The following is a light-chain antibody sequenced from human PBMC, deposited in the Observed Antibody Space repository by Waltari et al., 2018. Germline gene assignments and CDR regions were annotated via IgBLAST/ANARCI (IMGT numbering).Light chain of an antibody. Sequence: ETVMTQSPATVSVSPGERAALSCRASQSVSSNVAWYQEKPGQAPRLLIDDASTRATGIPVRFSGSGSGTDFTLTISSLQSEDFAIYYCQQYINWPPYTFGQGTKLEI. CDR3: QQYINWPPYT. V-gene: IGKV3-15*01. CDR2: DAS. CDR1: QSVSSN. J-gene: IGKJ2*01.